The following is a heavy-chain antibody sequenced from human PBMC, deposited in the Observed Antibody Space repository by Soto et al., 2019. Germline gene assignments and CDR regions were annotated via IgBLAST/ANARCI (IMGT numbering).Heavy chain of an antibody. V-gene: IGHV3-72*01. D-gene: IGHD6-13*01. CDR3: VRAKGSSWTDNASDL. J-gene: IGHJ3*01. CDR2: IRNKANSYTT. CDR1: GFTFSDHY. Sequence: PGGSLILSCAASGFTFSDHYMDWVRQAPGEGLEWVGRIRNKANSYTTEYAAPVKGRFTISRDDSEKSLYLQMNSLNNNDTAVYYCVRAKGSSWTDNASDLWGQGTMVTVSS.